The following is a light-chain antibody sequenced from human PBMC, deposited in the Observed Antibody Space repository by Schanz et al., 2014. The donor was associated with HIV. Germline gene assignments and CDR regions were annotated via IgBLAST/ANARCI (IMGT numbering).Light chain of an antibody. J-gene: IGKJ1*01. CDR3: QQYNNWPPGT. CDR1: HSVSSTY. Sequence: EIVVTQSPGTVSLSPGERVTLSCRASHSVSSTYLAWYQQIPGQTPRLLIFGASTRATGVPARFSGSRSGTEFTLTITSLQSEDLAVYYCQQYNNWPPGTFGQGTKVEIK. CDR2: GAS. V-gene: IGKV3-15*01.